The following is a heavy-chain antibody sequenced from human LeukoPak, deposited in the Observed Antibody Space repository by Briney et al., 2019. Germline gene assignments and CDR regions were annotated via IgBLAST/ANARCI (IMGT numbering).Heavy chain of an antibody. CDR3: ATESYGSGTYSFDH. CDR1: GYCFTGYY. D-gene: IGHD3-10*01. V-gene: IGHV1-2*02. J-gene: IGHJ4*02. CDR2: MNPNSGGT. Sequence: GASVKVSCKASGYCFTGYYMHWVRQAPGQGLEWMGWMNPNSGGTKYAQKFQGRVTMTRDTSISTVYMELSRLRSDDTAMYYCATESYGSGTYSFDHWGQGTLVTVSS.